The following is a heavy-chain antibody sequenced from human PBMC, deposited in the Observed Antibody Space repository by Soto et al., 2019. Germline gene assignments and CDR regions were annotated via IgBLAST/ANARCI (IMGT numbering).Heavy chain of an antibody. Sequence: QAPGKGLEWVANIKQDGSEKNYVDSVKGRFTISRDNATNSLYLTMNRLRAEDTAVYYCANRAAEEAWCSIAF. CDR3: ANRAAEEAWCSIAF. J-gene: IGHJ3*01. V-gene: IGHV3-7*05. D-gene: IGHD2-8*02. CDR2: IKQDGSEK.